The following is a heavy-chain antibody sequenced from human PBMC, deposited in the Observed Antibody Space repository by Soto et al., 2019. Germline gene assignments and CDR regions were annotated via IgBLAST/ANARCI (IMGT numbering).Heavy chain of an antibody. CDR1: GFTFSSYG. D-gene: IGHD2-2*01. J-gene: IGHJ6*02. V-gene: IGHV3-30*03. CDR3: ARDPSIVLVPAATYYYYYYGMDV. Sequence: PGGSLRLSCAASGFTFSSYGMHWVRQAPGKGLEWAAIISYDGSNKFYADSVEGRFTISRDNSKNILYLQMDSLRAEDSAVYYCARDPSIVLVPAATYYYYYYGMDVWGQGTTVTVSS. CDR2: ISYDGSNK.